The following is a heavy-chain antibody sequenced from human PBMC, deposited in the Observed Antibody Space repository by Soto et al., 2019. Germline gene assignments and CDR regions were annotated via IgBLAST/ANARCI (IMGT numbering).Heavy chain of an antibody. CDR3: VSGPGTTADY. V-gene: IGHV4-39*01. J-gene: IGHJ4*02. CDR1: GGSISSTRYY. Sequence: SETLSLTCTVSGGSISSTRYYWGWIRQPPGKGLEWIGTTYYTGSTYYNPSLKSRVTISVDMSKNQFSLKVRSVTAADTAVYYCVSGPGTTADYWGQGTLVTV. CDR2: TYYTGST. D-gene: IGHD1-1*01.